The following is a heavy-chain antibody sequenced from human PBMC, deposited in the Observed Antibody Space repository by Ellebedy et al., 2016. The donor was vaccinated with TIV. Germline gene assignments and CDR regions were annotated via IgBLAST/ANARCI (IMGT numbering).Heavy chain of an antibody. CDR2: IYHTGDA. Sequence: SETLSLTCSVSGGGISGSGHYWGWVRQSPGKGLEWIGNIYHTGDAYYNLSLKSRVTISLDMSENQFSLRLRSVTAADTAMYYCVRKGAGYYSGIDVWGQGTTVTVS. J-gene: IGHJ6*02. CDR1: GGGISGSGHY. CDR3: VRKGAGYYSGIDV. V-gene: IGHV4-39*01.